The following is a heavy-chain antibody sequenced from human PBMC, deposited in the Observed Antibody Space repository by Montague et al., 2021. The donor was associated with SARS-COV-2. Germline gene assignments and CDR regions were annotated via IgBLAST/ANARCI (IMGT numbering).Heavy chain of an antibody. CDR2: ISPTGSTI. CDR3: ARDKSAVGVTYGDLNS. J-gene: IGHJ4*02. D-gene: IGHD2-8*02. CDR1: GFWFSNHG. V-gene: IGHV3-48*03. Sequence: SLRFSCAAAGFWFSNHGMNWVRQAPGKGLEWVSYISPTGSTIYYADSVKGRFTISRDNAKNALYLQMNSLRADDTSMYYCARDKSAVGVTYGDLNSWGQGTLVTVSS.